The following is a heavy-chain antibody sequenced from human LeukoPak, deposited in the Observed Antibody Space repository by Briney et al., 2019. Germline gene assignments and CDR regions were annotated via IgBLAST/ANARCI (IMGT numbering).Heavy chain of an antibody. CDR3: TTDDPRDIVVVPAAIREVRVDY. CDR1: GFTFSRYS. D-gene: IGHD2-2*02. J-gene: IGHJ4*02. V-gene: IGHV3-23*01. Sequence: GRSLRLSCAASGFTFSRYSMAWVRQAPGRGLEWVSTVGGRGGPRTFYADSVQGRFTVSRDNSRDTLYLQMNSLKTEDTAVYYCTTDDPRDIVVVPAAIREVRVDYWGQGTLVTVSS. CDR2: VGGRGGPRT.